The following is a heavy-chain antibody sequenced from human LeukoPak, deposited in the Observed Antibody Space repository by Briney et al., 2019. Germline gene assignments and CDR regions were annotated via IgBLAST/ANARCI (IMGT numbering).Heavy chain of an antibody. CDR1: GGSTSSYY. Sequence: SETLSLTCTVSGGSTSSYYWRWIRQPAGKGLEWIGRIYTSGSTNYNPSLKSRVTMSVDTSKNQFSLKLSSVTAADTAVYYCRGRNTFGFDYWGQGTLVTVSS. V-gene: IGHV4-4*07. CDR3: RGRNTFGFDY. CDR2: IYTSGST. J-gene: IGHJ4*02. D-gene: IGHD1-26*01.